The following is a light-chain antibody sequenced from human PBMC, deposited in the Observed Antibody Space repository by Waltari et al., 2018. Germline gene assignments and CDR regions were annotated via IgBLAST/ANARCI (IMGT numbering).Light chain of an antibody. CDR3: AAWDDSLSGRV. CDR2: RNN. J-gene: IGLJ3*02. Sequence: PGQRVTISCSGSRSNIGSNYVYWYQQVPGTAPKLLIYRNNQRPSGVPDRFSGSKSGTSASLAISGLRSEDEVDYYCAAWDDSLSGRVFGGGTKVTVL. V-gene: IGLV1-47*01. CDR1: RSNIGSNY.